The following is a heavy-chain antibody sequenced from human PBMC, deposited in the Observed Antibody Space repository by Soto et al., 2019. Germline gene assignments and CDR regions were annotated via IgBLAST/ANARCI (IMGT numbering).Heavy chain of an antibody. Sequence: PGGSLRLSCAASGFTFSSYAMHWVRQAPGKGLEWVAVISYDGSNKYYADSVKGRFTISRDNSKNTLYLQMNSLRAEDTAVYYCARAGYSSGWFAVHWGQGTLVTVSS. D-gene: IGHD6-19*01. CDR1: GFTFSSYA. J-gene: IGHJ4*02. CDR2: ISYDGSNK. V-gene: IGHV3-30-3*01. CDR3: ARAGYSSGWFAVH.